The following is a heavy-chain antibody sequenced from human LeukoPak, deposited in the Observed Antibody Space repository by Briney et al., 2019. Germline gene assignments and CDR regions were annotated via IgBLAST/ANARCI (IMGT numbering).Heavy chain of an antibody. CDR3: ARDRHCANGVCYSPPGMDV. D-gene: IGHD2-8*01. Sequence: PGGSLRLSCAASGFTFSSYGMHWVRQAPGKGLEWVADIWFDGKNEHFADSVKGRFTISGDNSKNTMYLQINSLRAEDTAVYYCARDRHCANGVCYSPPGMDVWGQGTTVTVSS. J-gene: IGHJ6*02. V-gene: IGHV3-33*01. CDR2: IWFDGKNE. CDR1: GFTFSSYG.